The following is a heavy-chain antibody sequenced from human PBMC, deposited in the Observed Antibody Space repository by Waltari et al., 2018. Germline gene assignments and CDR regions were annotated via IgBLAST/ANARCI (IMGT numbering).Heavy chain of an antibody. V-gene: IGHV1-69*10. D-gene: IGHD5-18*01. CDR2: FIPIHGIL. CDR1: GGTFSSYV. CDR3: ARSLGDGYNSKWFDS. Sequence: QVQLVQSGAEVKKPGSSVKVSCKASGGTFSSYVISWVRQAPGQGLEWMGGFIPIHGILNYAQKFQDRVTITADKSTSTAYMELNSLRSEDTAVYYCARSLGDGYNSKWFDSWGQGTLVTVSS. J-gene: IGHJ5*01.